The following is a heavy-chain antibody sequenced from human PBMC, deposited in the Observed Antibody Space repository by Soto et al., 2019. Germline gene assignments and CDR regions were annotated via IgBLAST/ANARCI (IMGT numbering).Heavy chain of an antibody. CDR2: ISYDGNNK. J-gene: IGHJ5*02. Sequence: QVQLVESGGGVVQPGRSLRLSCAASGFTFSSYGMHWVRQAPGKGLEWVAVISYDGNNKYYGDSVKGRFTISRDDSKNKVFLEMNSLRDEDTAVYSCAKDARPCTRGGCLHNWVDPGGKGTLVPVSS. V-gene: IGHV3-30*18. CDR3: AKDARPCTRGGCLHNWVDP. CDR1: GFTFSSYG. D-gene: IGHD2-8*02.